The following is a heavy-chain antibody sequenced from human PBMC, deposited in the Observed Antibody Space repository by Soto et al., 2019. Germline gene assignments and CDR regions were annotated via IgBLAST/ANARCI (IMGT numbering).Heavy chain of an antibody. Sequence: PGGSLRLSCVGSGFDVTTNCMRWVRQAPGKGLECVSIVCTGGATHYADSVKGRFTISRDRSKNTVLLQMNNVRAEDTAVYYCVRDKRTISGIFPGYWGHGTQVTVTS. J-gene: IGHJ4*01. CDR2: VCTGGAT. CDR3: VRDKRTISGIFPGY. D-gene: IGHD1-1*01. CDR1: GFDVTTNC. V-gene: IGHV3-53*01.